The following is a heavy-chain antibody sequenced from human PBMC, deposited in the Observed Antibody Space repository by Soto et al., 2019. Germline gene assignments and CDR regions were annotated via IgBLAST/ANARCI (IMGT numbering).Heavy chain of an antibody. V-gene: IGHV1-24*01. CDR2: FDPEDGET. CDR1: GYTLTELS. J-gene: IGHJ4*02. D-gene: IGHD1-26*01. CDR3: AATPVGASSLDY. Sequence: ASVKVSCKVSGYTLTELSMHWVRQAPGKGLEWMGGFDPEDGETIYAQKFQGRVTMTEDTSTDTAYMELSSLRSEDTAVYYCAATPVGASSLDYWGQGTLVTVSS.